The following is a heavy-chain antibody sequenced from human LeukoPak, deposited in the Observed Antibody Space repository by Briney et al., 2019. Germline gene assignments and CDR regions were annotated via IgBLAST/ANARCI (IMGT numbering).Heavy chain of an antibody. J-gene: IGHJ4*02. CDR2: ISYGGST. V-gene: IGHV4-59*01. Sequence: SETLSLTCNVAGGSISSYYWSWIRQPPEKGLEWIGYISYGGSTDYNPSLKSRVTISLDTSKNQLSLHLRPVTTAATAVYYCATGSYSGHSIDHWGPGTLVTVSS. CDR1: GGSISSYY. CDR3: ATGSYSGHSIDH. D-gene: IGHD1-26*01.